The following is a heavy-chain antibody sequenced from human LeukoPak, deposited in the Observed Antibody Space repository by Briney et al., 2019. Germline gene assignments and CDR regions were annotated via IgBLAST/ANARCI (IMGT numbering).Heavy chain of an antibody. J-gene: IGHJ4*02. Sequence: GGSLRLSCAASGFTFSSYGMHWVRQAPGKGLEWVAVIWYDGSNKYYADSVKGRFTISRDNSKNTLYLQMNSLRAEDTAVYYCARDRIVGAWSLVFGYWGQGTLVTVS. D-gene: IGHD1-26*01. CDR2: IWYDGSNK. CDR3: ARDRIVGAWSLVFGY. CDR1: GFTFSSYG. V-gene: IGHV3-33*01.